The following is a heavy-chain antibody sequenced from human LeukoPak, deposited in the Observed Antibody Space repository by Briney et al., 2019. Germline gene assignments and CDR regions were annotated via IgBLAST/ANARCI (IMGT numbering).Heavy chain of an antibody. Sequence: PGGSLRLSCAASGFTFSTYAIHWVRQAPGKGLEWVAVIWFDGSEQYYADSVKGRFIISRDNSKSTSNLQLNSLRAEDTAVYYCARGGDSRWGELSPWGQGTLVTVSS. CDR3: ARGGDSRWGELSP. CDR1: GFTFSTYA. CDR2: IWFDGSEQ. V-gene: IGHV3-33*01. J-gene: IGHJ1*01. D-gene: IGHD3-16*02.